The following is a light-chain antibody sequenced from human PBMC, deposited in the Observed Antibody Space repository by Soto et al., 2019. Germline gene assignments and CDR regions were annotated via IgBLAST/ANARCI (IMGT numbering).Light chain of an antibody. CDR3: GTWDSSLSDVL. Sequence: QSVLTQPPSVSAAPGQKVTISCSGSSSNIGSYSVSWYQQLPGTAPKLLIYDNDQRPSGIPDRFSGSKSGTSATLGITGLQTGDEADYYCGTWDSSLSDVLFGGGTKLTVL. CDR1: SSNIGSYS. V-gene: IGLV1-51*01. J-gene: IGLJ2*01. CDR2: DND.